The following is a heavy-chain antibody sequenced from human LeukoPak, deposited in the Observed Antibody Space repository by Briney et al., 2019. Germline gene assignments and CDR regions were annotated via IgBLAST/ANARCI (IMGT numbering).Heavy chain of an antibody. V-gene: IGHV3-30*04. CDR3: VRTDCSGGSCYPNFDY. CDR2: ISYDGTNK. D-gene: IGHD2-15*01. CDR1: GFTFSDYA. J-gene: IGHJ4*02. Sequence: GGSLRLSCAASGFTFSDYAVHWVRQAPGKGLEWVAVISYDGTNKYYADSVKGRFTISRDNSINTLYLQMNSLRAEDTAIYYCVRTDCSGGSCYPNFDYWGLGTLVTVSS.